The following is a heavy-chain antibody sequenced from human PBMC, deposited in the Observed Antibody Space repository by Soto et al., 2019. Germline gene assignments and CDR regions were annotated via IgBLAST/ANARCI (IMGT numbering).Heavy chain of an antibody. Sequence: QVQLVESGGGVVQPGRSLRLSCAASGFTFSSYAMHWVRQAPGKGLKWVAVISYDGSNKYYADSVKGRFTISRDNSKNTLYLQMNSLRAEDTAVYYCARGGNELAEPPFDYWGQGTLVTVSS. D-gene: IGHD6-6*01. CDR1: GFTFSSYA. V-gene: IGHV3-30-3*01. CDR3: ARGGNELAEPPFDY. J-gene: IGHJ4*02. CDR2: ISYDGSNK.